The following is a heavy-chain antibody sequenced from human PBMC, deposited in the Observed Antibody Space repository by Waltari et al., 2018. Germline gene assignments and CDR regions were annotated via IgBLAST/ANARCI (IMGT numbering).Heavy chain of an antibody. CDR2: IYHSGST. CDR3: ARRVVAGTFDY. J-gene: IGHJ4*02. D-gene: IGHD6-19*01. CDR1: GYSISSGYY. Sequence: QVQLQESGPGLVKPSETLSLTCAVSGYSISSGYYWGWIRQPPGRGLEWIGSIYHSGSTYYNPSLKSRVTISVDTSKNQFSLKLSSVTAADTAVYYCARRVVAGTFDYWGQGTLVTVSS. V-gene: IGHV4-38-2*01.